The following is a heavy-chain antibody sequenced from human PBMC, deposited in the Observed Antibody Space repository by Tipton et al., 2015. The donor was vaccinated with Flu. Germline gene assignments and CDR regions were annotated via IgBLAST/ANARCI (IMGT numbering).Heavy chain of an antibody. CDR3: ARDVAVVPAAMIT. CDR1: GGSVNSGFYY. Sequence: TLSLTCTVSGGSVNSGFYYWSWIRRPPGKALEWIGSVYYSGTTNYNPSLKSRVTISVDTSKTQLSLKLSSVTAADTAVYYCARDVAVVPAAMITWGQGTLVTVSS. CDR2: VYYSGTT. V-gene: IGHV4-61*01. J-gene: IGHJ1*01. D-gene: IGHD2-2*01.